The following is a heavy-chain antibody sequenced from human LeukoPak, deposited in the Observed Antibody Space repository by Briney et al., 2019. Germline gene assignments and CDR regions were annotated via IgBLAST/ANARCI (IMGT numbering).Heavy chain of an antibody. CDR3: ARARYDSTYDY. D-gene: IGHD3-22*01. CDR1: GGSISSYY. J-gene: IGHJ4*02. CDR2: IYYSGST. V-gene: IGHV4-59*08. Sequence: SETLSLTCTVSGGSISSYYWRWIRQPPGKGVEWIGYIYYSGSTNYNPSLKTRVTISVDTSKNQFSLKLGSVTAADTAVHYCARARYDSTYDYWGQGTLVTVSS.